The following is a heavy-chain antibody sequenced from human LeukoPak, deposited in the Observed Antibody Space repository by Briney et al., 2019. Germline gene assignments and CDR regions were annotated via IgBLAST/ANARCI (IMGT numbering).Heavy chain of an antibody. J-gene: IGHJ6*03. Sequence: GGSLRLSCAASGFTFSSYAMSWVRQAPGKGLEWVSAISGSGGSTYYADSVKGRFIISRDNSKNTLYLQMNSLRAEDTAVYYCAKEGNDNYYYYYYMDVWGKGTTVTVSS. CDR3: AKEGNDNYYYYYYMDV. CDR1: GFTFSSYA. CDR2: ISGSGGST. V-gene: IGHV3-23*01. D-gene: IGHD1-1*01.